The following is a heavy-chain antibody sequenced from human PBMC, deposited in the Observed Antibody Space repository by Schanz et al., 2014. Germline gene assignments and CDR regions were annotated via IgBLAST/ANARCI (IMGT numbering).Heavy chain of an antibody. V-gene: IGHV3-48*01. D-gene: IGHD1-26*01. CDR1: GFGFSSYS. CDR2: ISGSSRTI. J-gene: IGHJ4*02. Sequence: EVQLVESGGGLIQPGGSLRLSCAASGFGFSSYSMNWVRQAPGKGLEWVSYISGSSRTIYYADSMKGRFTVSRDNAENAQYLQMNSLRAEDTGLYFCARGGSGSHYRLDYWGQGTLVTVSS. CDR3: ARGGSGSHYRLDY.